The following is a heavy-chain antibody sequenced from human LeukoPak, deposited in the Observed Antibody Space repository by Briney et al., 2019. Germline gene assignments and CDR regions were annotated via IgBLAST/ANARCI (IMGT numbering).Heavy chain of an antibody. J-gene: IGHJ4*02. CDR1: GGTFSSYA. D-gene: IGHD3-22*01. V-gene: IGHV1-69*05. Sequence: ASVKVSCKASGGTFSSYAISWVRQAPGQGPEWMGGIIPIFGTANYAQKFQGRVTITTDESTSTAYMELSSLRSEDTAVYYCARVPYYYDSSGYIDYWGQGTLVTVPS. CDR3: ARVPYYYDSSGYIDY. CDR2: IIPIFGTA.